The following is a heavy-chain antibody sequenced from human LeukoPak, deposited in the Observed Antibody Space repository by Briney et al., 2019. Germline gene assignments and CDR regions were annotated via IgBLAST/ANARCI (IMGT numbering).Heavy chain of an antibody. CDR3: ARQYSSGWGY. CDR2: IYYSGST. Sequence: PSETLSLTCTVSGDSISRSRYYWAWIRQPPGKGLEWIASIYYSGSTHYNPSLKSRVTISVDTSKNQFSLKLSSVTAADTAVYYCARQYSSGWGYWGQGTLVTVSS. D-gene: IGHD6-19*01. J-gene: IGHJ4*02. CDR1: GDSISRSRYY. V-gene: IGHV4-39*01.